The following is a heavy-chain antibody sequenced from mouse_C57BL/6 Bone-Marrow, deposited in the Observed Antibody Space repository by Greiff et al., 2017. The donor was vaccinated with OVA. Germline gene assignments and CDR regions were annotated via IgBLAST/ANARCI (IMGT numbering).Heavy chain of an antibody. V-gene: IGHV3-6*01. CDR3: ASSGYYAYLDY. Sequence: VQLKESGPGLVKPSQSLSLTCSVTGYSITSGYYWNWIRQFPGNKLEWMGYISYDGSNNYNPSLKNRISITRDTSKNQFFLKLNSVTTEDTATYYCASSGYYAYLDYWGQGTTLTVSS. CDR1: GYSITSGYY. CDR2: ISYDGSN. J-gene: IGHJ2*01. D-gene: IGHD2-3*01.